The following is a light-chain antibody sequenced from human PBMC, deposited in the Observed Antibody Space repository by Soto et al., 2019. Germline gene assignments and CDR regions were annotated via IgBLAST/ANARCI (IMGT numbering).Light chain of an antibody. CDR3: SSYTGTNNLLV. CDR1: ISDVGTYNS. J-gene: IGLJ2*01. V-gene: IGLV2-8*01. CDR2: EVN. Sequence: SALTQPPSASGSPGQSVTISCTGTISDVGTYNSVSWYQQHPGKAPKLMIYEVNKRPSGVPDRFSGSNSGNAASLTVSGLQAEDGADYYCSSYTGTNNLLVFGGGTKLTVL.